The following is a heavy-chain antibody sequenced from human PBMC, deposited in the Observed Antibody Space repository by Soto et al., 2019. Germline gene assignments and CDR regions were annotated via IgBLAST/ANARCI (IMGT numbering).Heavy chain of an antibody. CDR3: ARVKTRYCSTSCYNSPREGAFDI. Sequence: QVQLVQSGAEVKKPGSSVKVSCKASGGTFSSYAISWVRQAPGQGLEWMGGIIPIFGTANYAQKFQGRVTITADKSTSTAYMELSSLRSEDTAVYYCARVKTRYCSTSCYNSPREGAFDIWGQGTMVTVSS. V-gene: IGHV1-69*06. CDR2: IIPIFGTA. J-gene: IGHJ3*02. D-gene: IGHD2-2*02. CDR1: GGTFSSYA.